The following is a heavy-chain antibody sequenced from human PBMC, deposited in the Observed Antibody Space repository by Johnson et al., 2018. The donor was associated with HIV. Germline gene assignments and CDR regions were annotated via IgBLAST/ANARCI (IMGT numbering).Heavy chain of an antibody. CDR1: GFTFSNYA. CDR3: AKTRMGGILDAFDL. D-gene: IGHD3-10*01. V-gene: IGHV3-30*18. CDR2: ITYDGTNK. Sequence: QVHLVESGGGVVQPGRSLRLSCTASGFTFSNYAIHWVRQAQGKGLEWVAGITYDGTNKYYADSVKGRFTLSRDNSKNTLDLQMNSLTIEDTAVFYCAKTRMGGILDAFDLWGQGTMVIVS. J-gene: IGHJ3*01.